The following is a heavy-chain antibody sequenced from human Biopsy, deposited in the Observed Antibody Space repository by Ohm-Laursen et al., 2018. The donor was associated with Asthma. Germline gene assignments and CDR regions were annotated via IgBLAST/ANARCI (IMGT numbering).Heavy chain of an antibody. CDR1: GYSFTSDY. J-gene: IGHJ4*02. CDR2: INPSGGST. Sequence: GASVKVSCKASGYSFTSDYIHWVRQAPGQGLEWMGIINPSGGSTSYAQKFQGRVTMTRDTSTSTVYMELSSLRSEDTAVYYCARRGITGTTLDYWGQGTLVTVSS. D-gene: IGHD1-7*01. V-gene: IGHV1-46*01. CDR3: ARRGITGTTLDY.